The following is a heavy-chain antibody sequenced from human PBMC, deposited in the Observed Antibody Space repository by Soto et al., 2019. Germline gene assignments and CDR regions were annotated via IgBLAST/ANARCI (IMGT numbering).Heavy chain of an antibody. J-gene: IGHJ6*02. V-gene: IGHV1-18*01. CDR2: ISAYNGNT. CDR1: GYTFTSYG. D-gene: IGHD3-22*01. CDR3: ARDAVTMIVVVPSQFYYGMDV. Sequence: ASVKVSCKASGYTFTSYGISWVRQAPGQGLEWMGWISAYNGNTNYAQKLQGRVTMTTDTSTSTAYMELRSLRSDDTAVYYCARDAVTMIVVVPSQFYYGMDVWGQGTTVTVPS.